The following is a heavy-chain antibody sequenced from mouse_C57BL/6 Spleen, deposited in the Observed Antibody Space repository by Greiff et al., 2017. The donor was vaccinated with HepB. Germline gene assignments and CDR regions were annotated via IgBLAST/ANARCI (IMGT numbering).Heavy chain of an antibody. D-gene: IGHD2-3*01. CDR2: ISGGGGNT. J-gene: IGHJ4*01. CDR3: ARPDGYYGAMDY. CDR1: GFTFSSYT. V-gene: IGHV5-9*01. Sequence: EVKLVESGGGLVKPGGSLKLSCAASGFTFSSYTMSWVRQTPEKRLEWVATISGGGGNTYYPDSVKGRFTISRDNAKNTLYLQMSSLRSEDTALYYCARPDGYYGAMDYWGQGTSVTVSS.